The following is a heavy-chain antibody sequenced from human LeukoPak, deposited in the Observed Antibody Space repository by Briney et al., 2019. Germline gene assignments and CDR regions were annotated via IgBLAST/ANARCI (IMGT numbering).Heavy chain of an antibody. CDR1: GGSISSYY. CDR2: IYYSGST. D-gene: IGHD6-19*01. V-gene: IGHV4-59*01. J-gene: IGHJ4*02. CDR3: ARDVRGSGWSRFFDY. Sequence: PSEALSLTCTVSGGSISSYYWSWIRQPPGKGLEWIGYIYYSGSTNYNPSLKSRVTISVDTSKNQFSLKLSSVTAADTAVYYCARDVRGSGWSRFFDYWGQGTLVTVSS.